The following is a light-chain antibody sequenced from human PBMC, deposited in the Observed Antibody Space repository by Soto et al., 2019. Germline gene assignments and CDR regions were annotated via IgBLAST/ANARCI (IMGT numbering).Light chain of an antibody. V-gene: IGKV3-20*01. CDR2: GAS. Sequence: EIVLTQSPGTLSLSPGEGSTLSCSASRGVSANYLAWYQQKPGQAPRLLIYGASSRATGIPDRFSGSGSGTDFTLTISRLEPEDFAVYYCQQYGSRTWTFGQGTKVDIK. CDR1: RGVSANY. J-gene: IGKJ1*01. CDR3: QQYGSRTWT.